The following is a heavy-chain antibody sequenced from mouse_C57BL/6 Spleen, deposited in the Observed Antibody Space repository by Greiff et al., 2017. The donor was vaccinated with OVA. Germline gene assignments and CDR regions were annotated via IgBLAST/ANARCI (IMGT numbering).Heavy chain of an antibody. CDR2: FYPGSGSI. D-gene: IGHD2-3*01. CDR1: GYTFTEYT. J-gene: IGHJ3*01. V-gene: IGHV1-62-2*01. CDR3: ARHEEADYDGYFSWFAY. Sequence: QVQLQQSGAELVKPGASVKLSCKASGYTFTEYTIHWVKQRSGQGLEWIGWFYPGSGSIKYNEKFKDKATLTADKSSSTVYMELSRLTSEDSAVYFCARHEEADYDGYFSWFAYWGQGTLVTVSA.